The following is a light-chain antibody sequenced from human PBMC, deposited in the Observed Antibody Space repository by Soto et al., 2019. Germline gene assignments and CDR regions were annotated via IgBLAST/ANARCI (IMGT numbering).Light chain of an antibody. CDR2: AAS. CDR1: QSISTY. V-gene: IGKV1-39*01. Sequence: DIQMTQSPSTLSASVGDRVTITCRASQSISTYLNWYQQKLGKAPTLLIYAASSLQSGVPSRFSGGGSGTDFTLTISSLQPEDCATYFCQQCYSSPRTFGQGTKVEIK. CDR3: QQCYSSPRT. J-gene: IGKJ1*01.